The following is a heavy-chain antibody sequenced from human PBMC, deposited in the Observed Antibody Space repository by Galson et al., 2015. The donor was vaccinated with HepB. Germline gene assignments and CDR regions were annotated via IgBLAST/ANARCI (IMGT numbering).Heavy chain of an antibody. Sequence: SVKVSCKASGYTFTSYYMHWVRQAPGQGLEWMGIINPSGGSTSYAQKFQGRVTMTRDTSTSTVYMELSSLRSEDTAVYYYARDPGSEQQLVPYYYYYMDVWGKGTTVTVSS. CDR3: ARDPGSEQQLVPYYYYYMDV. CDR1: GYTFTSYY. CDR2: INPSGGST. D-gene: IGHD6-13*01. J-gene: IGHJ6*03. V-gene: IGHV1-46*01.